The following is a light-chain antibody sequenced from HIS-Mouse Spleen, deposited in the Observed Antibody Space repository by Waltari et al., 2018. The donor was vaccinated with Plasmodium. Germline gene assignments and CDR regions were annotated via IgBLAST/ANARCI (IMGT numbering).Light chain of an antibody. CDR2: EDS. CDR1: AFPKTY. J-gene: IGLJ3*02. V-gene: IGLV3-10*01. Sequence: SYELTQPPSVSVSPGQTARITCSGDAFPKTYAYWYQQKSGQAPVLVIYEDSKRPSGITERFSGSSSGTMATLTISGAQVEDEADYYCYSTDSSGNHRVFGGGTKLTVL. CDR3: YSTDSSGNHRV.